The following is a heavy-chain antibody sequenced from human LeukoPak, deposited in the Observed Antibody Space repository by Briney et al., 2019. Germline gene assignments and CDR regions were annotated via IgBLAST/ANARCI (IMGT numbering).Heavy chain of an antibody. CDR1: GYTFTSYD. D-gene: IGHD6-13*01. V-gene: IGHV1-8*01. CDR2: MNPNSGNT. J-gene: IGHJ6*03. CDR3: ARGAAGRAAAGIFWSTHYYYMDV. Sequence: GASVKVSCKASGYTFTSYDINWVRQATGQGLEWMGWMNPNSGNTGYAQKFQGRVTMTRNTSISTAYMELSSLRSEDTAVYYCARGAAGRAAAGIFWSTHYYYMDVWGKGTTVTISS.